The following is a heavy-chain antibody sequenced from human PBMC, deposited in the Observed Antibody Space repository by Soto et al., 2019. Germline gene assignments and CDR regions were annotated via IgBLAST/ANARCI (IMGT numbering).Heavy chain of an antibody. CDR1: GFTFSSYA. CDR2: ISGSGGST. V-gene: IGHV3-23*01. Sequence: GGSLRLSCAASGFTFSSYAMSWVRQAPGKGLEWVSAISGSGGSTYYADSVKGRFTISRDNSKNTLYLQMNSLRAEDTAVYYCAKALRDIFLVSSGIHRDLLAFPGRRSFDP. CDR3: AKALRDIFLVSSGIHRDLLAFPGRRSFDP. J-gene: IGHJ5*02. D-gene: IGHD3-9*01.